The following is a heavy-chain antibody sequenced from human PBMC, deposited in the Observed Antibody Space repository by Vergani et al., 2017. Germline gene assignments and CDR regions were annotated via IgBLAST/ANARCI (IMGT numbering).Heavy chain of an antibody. CDR3: ARAPSSSWKGGFDY. V-gene: IGHV4-39*07. J-gene: IGHJ4*02. CDR2: IYYSGST. CDR1: GGSISSSSYY. Sequence: QLQLQESGPGLVKPSETLSLTCTVSGGSISSSSYYWGWIRQPPGKGLEWIGSIYYSGSTYYNPSLKSRVTISVDTSKNQFSLKLSSVTAADTAVYYCARAPSSSWKGGFDYWGQGTLVTVSS. D-gene: IGHD6-13*01.